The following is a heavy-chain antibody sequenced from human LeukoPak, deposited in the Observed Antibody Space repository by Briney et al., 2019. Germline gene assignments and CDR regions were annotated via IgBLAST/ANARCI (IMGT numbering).Heavy chain of an antibody. J-gene: IGHJ4*02. CDR1: GYSISSGYY. CDR3: ARHNRGTHGSFDY. Sequence: SETLSLTCAVSGYSISSGYYWGWIRQPPGKGLEWIGSIYYSGSTYYNPSLKSRVTISVDTSKNQFSLKLSSVTAADTAVYYCARHNRGTHGSFDYWGQGTLVTVSS. D-gene: IGHD2-8*01. V-gene: IGHV4-38-2*01. CDR2: IYYSGST.